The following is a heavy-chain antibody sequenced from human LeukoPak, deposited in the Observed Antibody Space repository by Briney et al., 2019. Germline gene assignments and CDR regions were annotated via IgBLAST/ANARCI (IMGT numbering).Heavy chain of an antibody. V-gene: IGHV3-66*04. J-gene: IGHJ3*02. Sequence: GGSLSLSFAASGFTVSSNYMSWVRQAPGKGLEWVSVIYSGGSTYYADSVKGRFTISRDNSKNTLYPQMNSLRAEDTAVYYCASQRITMIVVVTPGAFDIWGQGTMVTVSS. CDR3: ASQRITMIVVVTPGAFDI. CDR2: IYSGGST. CDR1: GFTVSSNY. D-gene: IGHD3-22*01.